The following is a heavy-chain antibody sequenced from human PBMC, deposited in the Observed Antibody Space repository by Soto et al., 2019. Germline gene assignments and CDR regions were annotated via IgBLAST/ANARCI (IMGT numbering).Heavy chain of an antibody. V-gene: IGHV1-8*01. Sequence: QVQLVQSGAEVKKPGASVKVSCKASGYTFTSYDINWVRQATGQGLEWMGWMNPNSGNTGYAQKFQGRVTMTRNTSRSTAYMEPSSLRSEVTAVYYCASFSPGAGLKGGSDVWGQGTTVTVSS. CDR1: GYTFTSYD. CDR2: MNPNSGNT. J-gene: IGHJ6*02. CDR3: ASFSPGAGLKGGSDV. D-gene: IGHD3-16*01.